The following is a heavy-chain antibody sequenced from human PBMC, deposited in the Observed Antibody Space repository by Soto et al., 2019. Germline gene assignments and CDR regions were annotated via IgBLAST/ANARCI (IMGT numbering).Heavy chain of an antibody. Sequence: EVQLVESGGGLVKPGGSLRLSCAASGFTFSNAWMSWVRQAPGKGLEWVGRIKSKTDGGTTDYAAPVKGRFTISRDDSKNTLYLQMNSLKTEDTAVYYCTRTYYDFWSGYYTYYYYGMDVWGQGTTVTVSS. V-gene: IGHV3-15*01. CDR3: TRTYYDFWSGYYTYYYYGMDV. J-gene: IGHJ6*02. CDR2: IKSKTDGGTT. CDR1: GFTFSNAW. D-gene: IGHD3-3*01.